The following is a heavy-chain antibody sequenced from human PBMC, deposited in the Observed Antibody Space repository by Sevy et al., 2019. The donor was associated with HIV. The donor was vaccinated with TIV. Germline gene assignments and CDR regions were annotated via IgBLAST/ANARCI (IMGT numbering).Heavy chain of an antibody. J-gene: IGHJ4*02. CDR3: VIGDTPRLTGSGTRLKDQSLNYFQF. Sequence: ASVKVSCKVPGYTLSEVSMHWVRQAPGKGLEWMGGFVPEDGEIVYAQNFQGRVTVAEDTLTDTAYLEVTNLRSEDTATYFCVIGDTPRLTGSGTRLKDQSLNYFQFWGQGTLVTVSS. CDR1: GYTLSEVS. CDR2: FVPEDGEI. V-gene: IGHV1-24*01. D-gene: IGHD2-2*01.